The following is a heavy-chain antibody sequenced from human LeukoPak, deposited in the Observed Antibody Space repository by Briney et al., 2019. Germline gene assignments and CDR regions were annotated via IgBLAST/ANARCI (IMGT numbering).Heavy chain of an antibody. D-gene: IGHD1-26*01. CDR3: ARDRGPIDY. J-gene: IGHJ4*02. V-gene: IGHV1-18*01. CDR2: ISAYNANT. Sequence: ASVKVSCKASGYTFTSYGISCGRQAPGQGLDWIGWISAYNANTNHAQKLQGRVTMTTDTSTSTAYMELRSLRSDDTAVYYCARDRGPIDYWGQGTLVTVSS. CDR1: GYTFTSYG.